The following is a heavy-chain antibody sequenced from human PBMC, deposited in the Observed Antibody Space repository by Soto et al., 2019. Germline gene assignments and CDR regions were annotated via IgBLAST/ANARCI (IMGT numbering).Heavy chain of an antibody. CDR2: ISSDGTTT. V-gene: IGHV3-74*01. CDR1: GFTFSNAR. Sequence: GGSLRLSCAASGFTFSNARMSWVRQAPGKGLEWVGRISSDGTTTNYVDSVKGRFTISRDNAKNTLYLQMNSLRVDDTAIYYCASLSYRRHGGQEELFSFWARGTLDTGSS. J-gene: IGHJ4*02. D-gene: IGHD1-26*01. CDR3: ASLSYRRHGGQEELFSF.